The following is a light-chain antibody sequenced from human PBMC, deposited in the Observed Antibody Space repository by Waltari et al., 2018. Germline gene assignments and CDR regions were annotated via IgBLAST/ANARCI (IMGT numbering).Light chain of an antibody. CDR1: QSVASY. Sequence: EIVLTQSPATLSLSPGERATLSCRASQSVASYLAWYQQKPGQAPRLLIYDASNRATGIPARFSGSGSGTDFTLTISSLESEDFGLYYCQQRSNALTFGQGTKLEI. CDR2: DAS. CDR3: QQRSNALT. V-gene: IGKV3-11*01. J-gene: IGKJ2*01.